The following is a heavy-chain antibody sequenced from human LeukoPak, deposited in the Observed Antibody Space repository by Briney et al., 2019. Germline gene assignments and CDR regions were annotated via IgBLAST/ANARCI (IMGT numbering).Heavy chain of an antibody. CDR2: IIPMMGIA. CDR3: ASRSHKTIVGADIREVGDY. D-gene: IGHD6-19*01. V-gene: IGHV1-69*02. CDR1: GGTLRRHT. Sequence: WASVKVSCKASGGTLRRHTITWVRQAPGQGLEWMGRIIPMMGIANYAQKFQGRVTITADTSTDTAYMDLISLRSEDTAVYYCASRSHKTIVGADIREVGDYWGQGTLVTVSS. J-gene: IGHJ4*02.